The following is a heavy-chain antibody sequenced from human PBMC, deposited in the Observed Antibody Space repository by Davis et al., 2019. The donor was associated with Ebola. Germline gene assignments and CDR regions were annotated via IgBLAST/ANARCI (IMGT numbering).Heavy chain of an antibody. V-gene: IGHV3-30*04. CDR3: AKARRGEIDY. D-gene: IGHD3-16*01. J-gene: IGHJ4*02. CDR2: TSFDGSNQ. Sequence: PGGSLRLSCAASGFTFSAFAMNWVRQAPGKGLDWVAVTSFDGSNQYYSDSVKGRFTISRDNSKNTLFLQLNSLRPEDTAVYYCAKARRGEIDYWGQGTLVTVSS. CDR1: GFTFSAFA.